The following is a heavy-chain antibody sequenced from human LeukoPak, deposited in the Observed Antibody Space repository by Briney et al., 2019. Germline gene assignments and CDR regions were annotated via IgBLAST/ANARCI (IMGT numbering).Heavy chain of an antibody. CDR3: ARDLSDYVWGSYRSRQKSYFDY. Sequence: ASVKVSCKASGYTFTSYGISWVRQAPGQGLEWMGWISAYNGNTNYAQKLQGRVTMTTDTSTSTAYMELRSLRSDDTAVYYCARDLSDYVWGSYRSRQKSYFDYWGQGTLVTVSS. D-gene: IGHD3-16*02. V-gene: IGHV1-18*01. CDR2: ISAYNGNT. CDR1: GYTFTSYG. J-gene: IGHJ4*02.